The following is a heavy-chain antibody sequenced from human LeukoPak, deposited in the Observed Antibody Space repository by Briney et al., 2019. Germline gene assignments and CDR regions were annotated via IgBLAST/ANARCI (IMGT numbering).Heavy chain of an antibody. J-gene: IGHJ5*02. V-gene: IGHV4-30-4*08. CDR2: IYYSGST. CDR1: GGSINNDDYY. CDR3: ARGGGWFDP. Sequence: SETLSLTCSVSGGSINNDDYYWSWIRQPPGKGLEWIGYIYYSGSTNYNPSLKSRVTISVDTSKNQFSLKLSSVTAADTAVYYCARGGGWFDPWGQGTLVSVSS. D-gene: IGHD3-10*01.